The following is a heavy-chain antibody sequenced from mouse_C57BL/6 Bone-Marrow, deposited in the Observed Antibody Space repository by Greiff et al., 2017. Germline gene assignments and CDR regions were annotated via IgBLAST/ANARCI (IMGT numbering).Heavy chain of an antibody. D-gene: IGHD1-1*01. CDR1: GFNIKDDY. V-gene: IGHV14-4*01. J-gene: IGHJ1*03. CDR3: LYYYGLWYFDV. Sequence: VQLQQSGAELVRPGASVKLSCTASGFNIKDDYMHWVKQRPEQGLEWIGWIDPENGDTEYASKFQGKATITADTSSNTAYLQLSSLTSKDTAVYYCLYYYGLWYFDVWGTGTTVTVSS. CDR2: IDPENGDT.